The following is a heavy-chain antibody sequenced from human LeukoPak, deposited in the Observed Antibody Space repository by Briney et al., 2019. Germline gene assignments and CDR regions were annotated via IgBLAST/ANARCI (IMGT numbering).Heavy chain of an antibody. D-gene: IGHD3-3*01. Sequence: ASVKVSCKASGGTFSSYAISWVRQAPGQGLEWMGGIIPIFGTANYAQKFQGRVTITADESTSTAYMELSSLRSEDTAVYYCARERFLEWPLSYFDYWGQGTLVTVSS. CDR2: IIPIFGTA. CDR3: ARERFLEWPLSYFDY. J-gene: IGHJ4*02. V-gene: IGHV1-69*13. CDR1: GGTFSSYA.